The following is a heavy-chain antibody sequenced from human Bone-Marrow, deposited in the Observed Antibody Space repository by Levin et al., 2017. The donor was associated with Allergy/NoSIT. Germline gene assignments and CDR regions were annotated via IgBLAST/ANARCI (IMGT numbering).Heavy chain of an antibody. D-gene: IGHD4-23*01. Sequence: GESLKISCQASGYSFTSYWFGWVRQRPGKGLEWMGLIFPSDSDTRVSPSFQGQIIMSVDKSINTAYLQWSSLKASDSAMYYCARRDSDGSNSFDYWGQGSLVTVSS. V-gene: IGHV5-51*01. CDR3: ARRDSDGSNSFDY. CDR2: IFPSDSDT. J-gene: IGHJ4*02. CDR1: GYSFTSYW.